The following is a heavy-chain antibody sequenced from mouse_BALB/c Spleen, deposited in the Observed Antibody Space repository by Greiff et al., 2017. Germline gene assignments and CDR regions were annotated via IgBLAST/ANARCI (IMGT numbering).Heavy chain of an antibody. CDR1: GFTFSSFG. D-gene: IGHD1-1*01. Sequence: EVQLVESGGGLVQPGGSRKLSCAASGFTFSSFGMHWVRQAPEKGLEWVAYISSGSSTIYYADTVKGRFTISRDNPKNTLFLQMTSLRSEDTAMYYCARAYYYGSSYFAYWGQGTLVTVSA. CDR2: ISSGSSTI. J-gene: IGHJ3*01. V-gene: IGHV5-17*02. CDR3: ARAYYYGSSYFAY.